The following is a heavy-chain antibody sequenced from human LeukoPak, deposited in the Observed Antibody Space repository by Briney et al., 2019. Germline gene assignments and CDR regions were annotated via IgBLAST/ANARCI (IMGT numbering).Heavy chain of an antibody. J-gene: IGHJ4*02. D-gene: IGHD3-10*01. V-gene: IGHV3-23*01. CDR1: GFTFSSYA. CDR3: AKAANEFGELLFFFYFDY. CDR2: ISGSGGST. Sequence: GGSLRLSCAASGFTFSSYAVSWVRQAPGKGLEWVSAISGSGGSTYYADSVKGRFTISRDNSKNTLYLQMNSLRAEDTAVYYCAKAANEFGELLFFFYFDYWGQGTLVTVSS.